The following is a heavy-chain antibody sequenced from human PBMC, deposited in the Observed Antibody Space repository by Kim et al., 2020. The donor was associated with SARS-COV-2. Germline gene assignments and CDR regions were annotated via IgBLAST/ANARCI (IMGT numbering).Heavy chain of an antibody. D-gene: IGHD3-3*01. V-gene: IGHV3-15*01. CDR2: IRSKTDGGTT. J-gene: IGHJ5*02. CDR1: GFSFNNAW. Sequence: GGSLRLSCVGSGFSFNNAWMTWVRQTPGKGLEWVGRIRSKTDGGTTDYATPVRGRFTISRDDSKNTLYLQMNSLKTEDTAVYYCTTVRFLYTSSWSAWGQGTLVTVSS. CDR3: TTVRFLYTSSWSA.